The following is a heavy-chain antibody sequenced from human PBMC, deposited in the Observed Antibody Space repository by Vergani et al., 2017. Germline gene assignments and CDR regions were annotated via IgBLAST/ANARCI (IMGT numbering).Heavy chain of an antibody. V-gene: IGHV1-18*01. D-gene: IGHD3-10*01. J-gene: IGHJ5*02. CDR1: GYTFTSYG. CDR3: AIYSDDSGATFDP. Sequence: QVQLVQSGAEVKKPGASVKVSCTASGYTFTSYGISWVRQAPGQGLEWMGWISAYNGNTNYAQKLQGRVTMTTDTSTRTAYMELRSLRSDAPAVYYCAIYSDDSGATFDPWGQGTLVTVSS. CDR2: ISAYNGNT.